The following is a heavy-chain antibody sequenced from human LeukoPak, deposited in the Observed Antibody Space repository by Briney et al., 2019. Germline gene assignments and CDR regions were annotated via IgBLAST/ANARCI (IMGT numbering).Heavy chain of an antibody. Sequence: GGSLRLSCSASGFTFSSYAISWVRQAPGKGLEWVSSISLRGADANYADSVKGRFTISRDDSKNALYLQMSSLRAEDTAVYFCARRGCYGGNCYPCDYWGQGTVVTVSS. V-gene: IGHV3-23*01. D-gene: IGHD2-21*02. CDR2: ISLRGADA. J-gene: IGHJ4*02. CDR1: GFTFSSYA. CDR3: ARRGCYGGNCYPCDY.